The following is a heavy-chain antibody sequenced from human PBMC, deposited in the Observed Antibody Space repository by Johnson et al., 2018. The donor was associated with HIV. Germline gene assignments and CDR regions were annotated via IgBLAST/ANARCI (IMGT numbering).Heavy chain of an antibody. D-gene: IGHD2-15*01. CDR2: IYNDGSRT. Sequence: VLLVESGGGLVQPGGSLRLSCAASGFAFRTHWMVWVRQVPGKGPVWVARIYNDGSRTSYADSVKGRFTISRDNAKDTLYLQLNSLTAEETAVYYCARAGIVFDIGGQGTMVTVSS. CDR1: GFAFRTHW. J-gene: IGHJ3*02. CDR3: ARAGIVFDI. V-gene: IGHV3-74*02.